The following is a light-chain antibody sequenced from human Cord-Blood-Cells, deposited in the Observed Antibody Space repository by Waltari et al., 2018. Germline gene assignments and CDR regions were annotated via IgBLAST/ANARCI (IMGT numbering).Light chain of an antibody. CDR1: SSDVGGYNY. CDR2: DVS. V-gene: IGLV2-14*01. Sequence: QSALTQPASVSGSPGQSLTISCTGTSSDVGGYNYVSGYQQHPGKAPNLMIYDVSNRPAGVSNRVSGSKTGNTASLTISGLQAEDEADYYCSSYTSSSTLVFGTGTKVTVL. CDR3: SSYTSSSTLV. J-gene: IGLJ1*01.